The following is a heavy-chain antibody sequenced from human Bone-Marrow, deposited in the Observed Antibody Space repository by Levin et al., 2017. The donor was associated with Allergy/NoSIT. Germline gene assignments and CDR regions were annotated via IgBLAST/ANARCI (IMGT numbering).Heavy chain of an antibody. V-gene: IGHV4-39*01. D-gene: IGHD4-17*01. Sequence: SETLSLTCTVSGGSISSSPSYWAWVRQPPGKGLEWIASIYYSESTYSNPSLKSRVTISIDRSKNQFSLKLSSVTAAATSVYFCARHFALSEYGDYIGSYFDNWGQGTLVTVSS. CDR1: GGSISSSPSY. CDR3: ARHFALSEYGDYIGSYFDN. J-gene: IGHJ4*02. CDR2: IYYSEST.